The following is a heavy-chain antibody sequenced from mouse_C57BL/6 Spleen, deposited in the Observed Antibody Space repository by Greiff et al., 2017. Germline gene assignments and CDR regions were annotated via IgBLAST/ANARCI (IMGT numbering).Heavy chain of an antibody. CDR1: GYTFTDYY. CDR3: ARLGYYGSSEAWFAY. CDR2: INPYNGGT. V-gene: IGHV1-19*01. Sequence: VHVKQSGPVLVKPGASVKMSCKASGYTFTDYYMNWVKQSHGKSLEWIGVINPYNGGTSSTQKFKGKATLTVDKSSSTAYMELNSLTSEDSAVYYCARLGYYGSSEAWFAYWGQGTLVTVSA. D-gene: IGHD1-1*01. J-gene: IGHJ3*01.